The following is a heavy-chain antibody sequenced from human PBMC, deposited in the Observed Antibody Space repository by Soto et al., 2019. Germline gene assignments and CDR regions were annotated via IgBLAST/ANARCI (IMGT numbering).Heavy chain of an antibody. D-gene: IGHD6-19*01. CDR1: GGSISSYY. V-gene: IGHV4-59*12. J-gene: IGHJ4*02. Sequence: SETLSLTCTVSGGSISSYYWSWIRQPPGKGLEWIGYIYYSGSTNYNPSLKSRVTISVDRSKNQFSLKLSSVTAADTAVYYCARDQGDGWNYFDYWGQGALVTVSS. CDR2: IYYSGST. CDR3: ARDQGDGWNYFDY.